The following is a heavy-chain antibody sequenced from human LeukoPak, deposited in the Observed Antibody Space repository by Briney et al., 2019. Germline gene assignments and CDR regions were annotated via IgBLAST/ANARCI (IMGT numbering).Heavy chain of an antibody. Sequence: GRCLRLSCAASGFTFSSYGMHWVRQAPGKGLEWVAVISYDGSNKFYADSVKGRFTISRDNSKNTLYLQMNSLRAEDTTVYYCAKDRSLYSSGWYGMDVWGQGTPVTVSS. CDR3: AKDRSLYSSGWYGMDV. J-gene: IGHJ6*02. D-gene: IGHD6-19*01. CDR2: ISYDGSNK. V-gene: IGHV3-30*18. CDR1: GFTFSSYG.